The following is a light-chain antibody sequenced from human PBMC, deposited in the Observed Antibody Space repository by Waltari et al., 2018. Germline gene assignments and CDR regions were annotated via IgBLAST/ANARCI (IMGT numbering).Light chain of an antibody. V-gene: IGKV3-11*01. CDR2: DAS. Sequence: ELVLTQSPATLSLSPGERATLSCRASQSVSSYLAWYQQKPGQAPRLLIYDASNRATGIPARFSGGGSGTDFTLTISSLEPEDVAVYYCQQRSNWPPLTFGGGTKVEIK. CDR1: QSVSSY. J-gene: IGKJ4*01. CDR3: QQRSNWPPLT.